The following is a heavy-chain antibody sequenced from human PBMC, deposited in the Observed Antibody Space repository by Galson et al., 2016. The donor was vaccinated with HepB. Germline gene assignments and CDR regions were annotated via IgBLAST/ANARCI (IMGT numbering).Heavy chain of an antibody. D-gene: IGHD1-1*01. J-gene: IGHJ4*02. Sequence: SLRLSCAASGFTFSNYFMSWVRQAPGKGLEWLANINQDGNEGHYVDSVKGRFTISRDNAKNSLYLQMKSLRAEDTAVYYCASATRGETTSYWGQGTLVTVSS. CDR3: ASATRGETTSY. V-gene: IGHV3-7*03. CDR2: INQDGNEG. CDR1: GFTFSNYF.